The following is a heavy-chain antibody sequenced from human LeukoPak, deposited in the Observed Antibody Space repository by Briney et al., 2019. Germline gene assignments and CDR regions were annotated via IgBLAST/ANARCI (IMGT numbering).Heavy chain of an antibody. CDR1: GGSISGYY. J-gene: IGHJ5*02. D-gene: IGHD6-6*01. CDR3: ARWQYTISSGWFDP. Sequence: SETLSLTCTVSGGSISGYYWSWIRQSPGKGLEWIGYIYYNGNTNYNPSLKSRVTISVDTSKNHFSLNLTSVTAADTAVYYCARWQYTISSGWFDPWGQGTLVTVSS. V-gene: IGHV4-59*01. CDR2: IYYNGNT.